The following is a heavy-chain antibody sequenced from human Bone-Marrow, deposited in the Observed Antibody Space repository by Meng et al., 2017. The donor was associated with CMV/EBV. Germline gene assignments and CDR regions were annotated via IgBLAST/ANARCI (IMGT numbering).Heavy chain of an antibody. V-gene: IGHV3-20*01. CDR2: INWNGGST. Sequence: GESLKISCAASGFMFDDYGMSWVRQAPGKGLEWVSGINWNGGSTDYADSVKGRFTISRDNAKNSLYLLMNSLRVEDTALYHCARNVGYYYGMDVWGQGTTVTVYS. CDR1: GFMFDDYG. J-gene: IGHJ6*02. D-gene: IGHD1-26*01. CDR3: ARNVGYYYGMDV.